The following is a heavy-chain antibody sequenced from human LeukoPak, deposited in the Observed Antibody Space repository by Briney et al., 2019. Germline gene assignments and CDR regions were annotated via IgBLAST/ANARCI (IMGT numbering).Heavy chain of an antibody. V-gene: IGHV1-69*13. CDR3: ARDHSTTVTSYYFDY. CDR1: GGTFSSYA. CDR2: IIPIFGTA. J-gene: IGHJ4*02. Sequence: SVKVSCKASGGTFSSYAISWVRQAPGQGLEWMGGIIPIFGTANYAQKFQGRVTITADESTSTAYMELSSLRSEDTAVYYCARDHSTTVTSYYFDYWGQGTLVTVSS. D-gene: IGHD4-17*01.